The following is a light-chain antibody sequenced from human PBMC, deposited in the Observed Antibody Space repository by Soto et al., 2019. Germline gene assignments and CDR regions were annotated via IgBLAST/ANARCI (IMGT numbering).Light chain of an antibody. CDR3: CSYAGSYVV. V-gene: IGLV1-40*01. CDR1: SSNIGAGYD. Sequence: QSVLTQPPSVSGAPGQRVTISCTGSSSNIGAGYDVYWYQQLPGTAPKLLMFDSINRPSGVPDRFSGSKSGNTASLTISGLQAEDEADYYCCSYAGSYVVFGGGTKVTVL. J-gene: IGLJ2*01. CDR2: DSI.